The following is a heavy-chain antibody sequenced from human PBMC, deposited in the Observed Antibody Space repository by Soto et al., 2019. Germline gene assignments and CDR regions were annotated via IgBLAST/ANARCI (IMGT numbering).Heavy chain of an antibody. Sequence: SETLSLTCSVSGGSLNNFYWNWIRQTAGKGLEWIGRIHASGNTNYNPSLKSRATLSVDTSKNQFSLKVRSVTAADTAVYYCARSGQKESWFDPWGQGTLVTVSS. J-gene: IGHJ5*02. D-gene: IGHD6-25*01. V-gene: IGHV4-4*07. CDR3: ARSGQKESWFDP. CDR1: GGSLNNFY. CDR2: IHASGNT.